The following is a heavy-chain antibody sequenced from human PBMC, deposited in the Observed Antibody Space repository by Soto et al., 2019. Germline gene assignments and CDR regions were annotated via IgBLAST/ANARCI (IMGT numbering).Heavy chain of an antibody. CDR1: GFTFSSYA. Sequence: GGSLRLSCAASGFTFSSYAMHWVRQAPGKGLEYVSAISSNGGSTYYANSVKGRFTISRDNSKNTLYLQMGSLRAEDMAVYYCARRYYYDSSIDYWGQGTLVTVSS. V-gene: IGHV3-64*01. D-gene: IGHD3-22*01. CDR3: ARRYYYDSSIDY. J-gene: IGHJ4*02. CDR2: ISSNGGST.